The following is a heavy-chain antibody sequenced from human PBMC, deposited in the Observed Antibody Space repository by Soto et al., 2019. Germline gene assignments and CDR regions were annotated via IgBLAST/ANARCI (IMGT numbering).Heavy chain of an antibody. CDR2: IIPIFGTA. CDR1: GGNFSSYA. D-gene: IGHD3-3*01. Sequence: QVQLVQSGAEVKKPGSSVKVSCKASGGNFSSYAIRWVRQAPGQGLEWMGGIIPIFGTANYAQKFKVRVTITADEPTRTAYMDLSSLRSEDTAGYYCARDPTIIFGGGFDYWGQGTLVTVSS. J-gene: IGHJ4*02. CDR3: ARDPTIIFGGGFDY. V-gene: IGHV1-69*01.